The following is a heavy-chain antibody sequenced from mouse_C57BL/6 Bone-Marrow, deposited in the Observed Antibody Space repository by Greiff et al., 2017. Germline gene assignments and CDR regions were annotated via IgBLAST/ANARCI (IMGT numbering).Heavy chain of an antibody. CDR1: GYTFTSYW. J-gene: IGHJ2*01. CDR3: ARSRGRDY. V-gene: IGHV1-55*01. CDR2: IYPGGGST. D-gene: IGHD3-3*01. Sequence: QVQLMQPGAELVQPGASVKMSCKASGYTFTSYWITWVKQRPGQGLEWIGDIYPGGGSTNYTEKFKSKATLTVDTSSSTAYMQLSSLTSEDSAVYCCARSRGRDYWGKGTTLTVSS.